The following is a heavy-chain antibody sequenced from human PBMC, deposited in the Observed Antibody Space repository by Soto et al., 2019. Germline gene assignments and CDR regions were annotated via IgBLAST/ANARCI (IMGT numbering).Heavy chain of an antibody. CDR2: ISSSSSYI. Sequence: GGSLRLSCAASGFTFSSYSMNWVRQAPGKGLEWVSSISSSSSYIYYADSVKGRFTISRDNAKNSLYLQMNSLRAEDTAVYYCARDAIAVAGTYHDAFDIWGQGTMVTVSS. CDR3: ARDAIAVAGTYHDAFDI. CDR1: GFTFSSYS. V-gene: IGHV3-21*01. D-gene: IGHD6-19*01. J-gene: IGHJ3*02.